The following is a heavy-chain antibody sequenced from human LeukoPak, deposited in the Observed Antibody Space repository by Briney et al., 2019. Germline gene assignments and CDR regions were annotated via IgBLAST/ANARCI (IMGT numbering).Heavy chain of an antibody. D-gene: IGHD2-21*01. CDR1: RFKFSNPG. J-gene: IGHJ5*02. CDR3: ANVVVAVSNWFDP. CDR2: ILGRGGST. Sequence: LRLSCAAHRFKFSNPGMSRVRKATAQRPEWVSTILGRGGSTYYANSVKGRFTISRDNYKNTLYLQMNSLRDEDTAVYYCANVVVAVSNWFDPWGQGTLVTVSS. V-gene: IGHV3-23*01.